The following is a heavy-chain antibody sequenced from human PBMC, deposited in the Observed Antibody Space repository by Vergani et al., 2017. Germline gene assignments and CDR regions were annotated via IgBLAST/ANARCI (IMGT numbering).Heavy chain of an antibody. J-gene: IGHJ3*02. D-gene: IGHD3-9*01. CDR3: ATTETYYDILTGYSNDAFDI. V-gene: IGHV4-39*01. CDR2: FYYSGST. Sequence: QVQLQESGPGLVKPSQTLSLTCTVSGGSISSGGYYWGWIRQPPGKGLEWIGSFYYSGSTYYNPSLRSRVTISVDTSKNQFSLNLSSVTAADTAVYYCATTETYYDILTGYSNDAFDIWGQGTMVTVSS. CDR1: GGSISSGGYY.